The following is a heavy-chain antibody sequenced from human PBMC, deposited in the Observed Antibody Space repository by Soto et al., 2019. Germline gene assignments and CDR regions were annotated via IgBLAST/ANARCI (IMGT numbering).Heavy chain of an antibody. CDR3: ARVPDY. V-gene: IGHV4-30-2*01. Sequence: QLQLQESGSGLVKPSQTLSLTCAVSGGSISSGAYSWGWIRQPPGKGLEWIGYIYHGGSTYYNPSLKSRVTISVDRSKNQFSLKLSSATAADTAEYYCARVPDYWGQGTLVTVSS. CDR1: GGSISSGAYS. J-gene: IGHJ4*02. CDR2: IYHGGST.